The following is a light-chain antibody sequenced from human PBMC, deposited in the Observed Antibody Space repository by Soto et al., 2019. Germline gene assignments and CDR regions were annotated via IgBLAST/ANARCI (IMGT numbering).Light chain of an antibody. CDR2: DNN. J-gene: IGLJ2*01. CDR3: GTWDNSLSAVV. Sequence: QSVLTQPPSVSAAPGQTVTISCSGSSSNIGNNYVSWYQQLPGTAPKLLIYDNNKRPSGIPDRFSGSKSGTSATLGITGLQTGDEAEYYCGTWDNSLSAVVFGGGTKLTVL. V-gene: IGLV1-51*01. CDR1: SSNIGNNY.